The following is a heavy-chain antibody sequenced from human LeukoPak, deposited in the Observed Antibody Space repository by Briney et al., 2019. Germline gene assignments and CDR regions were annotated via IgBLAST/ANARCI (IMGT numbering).Heavy chain of an antibody. D-gene: IGHD5-18*01. V-gene: IGHV4-31*03. Sequence: SETLSLTCTVSGGSVSSGDYYWSWICQHPGKGLEWIGYIYYSGSTYYNPSLKSRVTISVDTSKNQFSLKLSSVTAADTAVYYCARGRGYSYGFWYFDYWGQGTLVTVSS. J-gene: IGHJ4*02. CDR1: GGSVSSGDYY. CDR3: ARGRGYSYGFWYFDY. CDR2: IYYSGST.